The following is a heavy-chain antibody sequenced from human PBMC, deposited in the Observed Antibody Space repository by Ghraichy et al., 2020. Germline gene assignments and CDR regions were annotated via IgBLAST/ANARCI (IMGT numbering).Heavy chain of an antibody. CDR3: ARYTGYADDPLNYFYRMDV. V-gene: IGHV3-7*04. J-gene: IGHJ6*02. D-gene: IGHD5-12*01. Sequence: DSVKGRFTISRDNAKNSLYLQTNSLRVEDTAVYYCARYTGYADDPLNYFYRMDVWGQGTTVTVSS.